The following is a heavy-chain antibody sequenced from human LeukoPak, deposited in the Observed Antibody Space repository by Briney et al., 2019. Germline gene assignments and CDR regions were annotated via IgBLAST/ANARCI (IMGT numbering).Heavy chain of an antibody. Sequence: QPGGSLRLSCAASGFTVSSNYMSWVRQAPGKGLEWVSIIYSGGSTYYADSVKGRSTISRDNSKNTLYLQMNSLRAEDTAVYYCASKGPQYTSSWYYFDYWGQGTLVTVSP. V-gene: IGHV3-66*02. CDR3: ASKGPQYTSSWYYFDY. D-gene: IGHD6-13*01. CDR1: GFTVSSNY. CDR2: IYSGGST. J-gene: IGHJ4*02.